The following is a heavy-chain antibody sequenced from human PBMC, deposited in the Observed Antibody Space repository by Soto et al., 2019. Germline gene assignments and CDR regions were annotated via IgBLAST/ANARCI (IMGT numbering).Heavy chain of an antibody. CDR2: ISDNGGTT. D-gene: IGHD3-3*01. J-gene: IGHJ4*02. CDR1: EFTFSNYA. Sequence: GGSLRLSCAASEFTFSNYAMSWVRQAPGKGLEWVSSISDNGGTTYYADSVKGRFTISRDNSKNTLYLQMNSLRIEDTAVYYWAKEGFWSGFDYWGQGTLVTVS. V-gene: IGHV3-23*01. CDR3: AKEGFWSGFDY.